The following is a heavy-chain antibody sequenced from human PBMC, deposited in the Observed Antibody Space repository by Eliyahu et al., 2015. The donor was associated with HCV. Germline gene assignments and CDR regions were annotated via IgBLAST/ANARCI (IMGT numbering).Heavy chain of an antibody. D-gene: IGHD1-26*01. CDR1: GFTFTTYA. CDR3: ARSGDSGGHYYYFGMDV. V-gene: IGHV1-3*01. J-gene: IGHJ6*02. CDR2: INGDNGNT. Sequence: HVQLVQSGPEVKKPGASVRISCKISGFTFTTYAIHWVRQAPGQRPEWMGGINGDNGNTKXSQKXQGRVTFTKDTSASAAYMELSSLRSEDTAVYFCARSGDSGGHYYYFGMDVWGQGTSVSISS.